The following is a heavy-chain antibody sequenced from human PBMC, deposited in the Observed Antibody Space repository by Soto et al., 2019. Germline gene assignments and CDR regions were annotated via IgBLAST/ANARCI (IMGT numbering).Heavy chain of an antibody. D-gene: IGHD6-19*01. CDR3: AKGVPGIAVAGTGYFQH. Sequence: GGSLRLSCAASGFTFSSYGMHWVRQAPGKGLEWVAVISYDGSNKYYADSVKGRFTISRDNSKNMLYLQMNSLRAEDTAVYYCAKGVPGIAVAGTGYFQHWGQGTLVTVSS. V-gene: IGHV3-30*18. CDR1: GFTFSSYG. CDR2: ISYDGSNK. J-gene: IGHJ1*01.